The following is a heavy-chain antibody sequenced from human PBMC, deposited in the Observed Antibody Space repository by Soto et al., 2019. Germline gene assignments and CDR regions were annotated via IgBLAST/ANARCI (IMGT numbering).Heavy chain of an antibody. V-gene: IGHV1-18*01. CDR2: IRAYNGNT. J-gene: IGHJ6*02. CDR1: GYTFTSYG. CDR3: ARALPTMDV. Sequence: QVQLVQSGAEVKKPGASVKVSCKASGYTFTSYGISWVRQAPGQGLEWMGWIRAYNGNTSYAQKLQGRVCMTTDTSTSTAYMELRGRRPDVTAVYYCARALPTMDVWGQGTTVTVSS.